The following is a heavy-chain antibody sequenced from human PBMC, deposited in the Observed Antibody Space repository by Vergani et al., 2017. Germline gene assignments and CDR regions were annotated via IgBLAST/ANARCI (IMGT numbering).Heavy chain of an antibody. CDR1: GFTFSSHG. CDR3: ARPMHGYNYYFDY. J-gene: IGHJ4*02. V-gene: IGHV3-33*01. CDR2: IWYDGSNK. D-gene: IGHD5-24*01. Sequence: QVQLVESEGGVVQPGRSLTLSCVASGFTFSSHGMHWVRQAPGKGLEWVAVIWYDGSNKYYADSVKGRFTISRDNSKNTLYLQMNSLRAEDTAVYYCARPMHGYNYYFDYWGQGTLVTVSS.